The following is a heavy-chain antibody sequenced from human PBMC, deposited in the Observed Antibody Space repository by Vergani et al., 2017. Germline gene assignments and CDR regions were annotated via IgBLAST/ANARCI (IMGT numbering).Heavy chain of an antibody. V-gene: IGHV1-3*04. Sequence: QVQLVQSGAEVKKPGASVKVSCKASGYTFTRKAMHWVRQAPGQRLEWMGWIDSGNGNTKYSQKFQGRVTITRDTTASTVYMELSSLRSEDTAVYYCARVETYGSGTLYYGMDVWGQGTTVTVSS. CDR2: IDSGNGNT. D-gene: IGHD3-10*01. CDR3: ARVETYGSGTLYYGMDV. CDR1: GYTFTRKA. J-gene: IGHJ6*02.